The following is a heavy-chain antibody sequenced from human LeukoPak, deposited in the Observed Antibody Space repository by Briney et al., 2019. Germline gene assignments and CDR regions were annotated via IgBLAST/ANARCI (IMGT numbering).Heavy chain of an antibody. CDR2: IYYSGST. CDR3: ARQYWRFGTNYFDY. Sequence: KTSETLSLTCTVSGGSISSGPYYWGWIRQPPGKGLEWIGTIYYSGSTYYNPSLTSRVTITVDTSKNQFSLALSSVTAADTAVYYCARQYWRFGTNYFDYWGPGTLVTVSS. J-gene: IGHJ4*02. V-gene: IGHV4-39*01. D-gene: IGHD3-10*01. CDR1: GGSISSGPYY.